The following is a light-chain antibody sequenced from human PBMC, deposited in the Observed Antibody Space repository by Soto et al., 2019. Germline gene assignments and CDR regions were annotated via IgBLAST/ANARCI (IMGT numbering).Light chain of an antibody. CDR3: QQANSFTIT. J-gene: IGKJ5*01. V-gene: IGKV1-12*01. CDR2: AAS. CDR1: QGISSW. Sequence: DIPMTPSLPSASATVGTRVTITLPASQGISSWLAWYQQKPGKAPKLLIYAASSLQSGVPSRFSGIGSGTDFTLTISSLKTEDCATYYCQQANSFTITFGQGTRLEIK.